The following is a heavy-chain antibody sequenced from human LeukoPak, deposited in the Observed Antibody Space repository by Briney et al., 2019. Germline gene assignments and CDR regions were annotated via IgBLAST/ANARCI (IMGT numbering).Heavy chain of an antibody. Sequence: GGSLRLSCAASGFTFSSYEMNWVRQAPGKGLEWVSYISSSGSTIYYADSVKGRFTISRDNTKNSLYLQMNSLRIEDTALYYCVRDRERGGSGPIRHWGQGTLVTVSS. J-gene: IGHJ1*01. CDR1: GFTFSSYE. CDR2: ISSSGSTI. D-gene: IGHD2-15*01. V-gene: IGHV3-48*03. CDR3: VRDRERGGSGPIRH.